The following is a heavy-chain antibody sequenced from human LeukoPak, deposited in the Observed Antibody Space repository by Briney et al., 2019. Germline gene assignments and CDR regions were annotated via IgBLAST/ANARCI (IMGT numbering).Heavy chain of an antibody. CDR1: GFTFGRYT. CDR3: TRGTGSYDY. CDR2: ITSSSTYI. V-gene: IGHV3-21*01. J-gene: IGHJ4*02. D-gene: IGHD1-26*01. Sequence: GGSLRLSCAASGFTFGRYTVNWVRQAPGKGLEWVSSITSSSTYIYYADSVKGRFTISRDNAKNSLYLHMNSLRAEDTAVYYCTRGTGSYDYWGQGTRVTISS.